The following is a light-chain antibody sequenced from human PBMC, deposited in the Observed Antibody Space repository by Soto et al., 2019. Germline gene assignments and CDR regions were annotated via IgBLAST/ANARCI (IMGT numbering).Light chain of an antibody. J-gene: IGKJ3*01. CDR2: AS. CDR3: QHYGTSAL. Sequence: EIVLTQSPGTLSLSPGEKATLSCRASQSVSDSYLAWYQKKPGQAPRLLIYASNRATGIPDRFSGSGSGTDFTLTISRLEPEEFAVYYCQHYGTSALFGPGTKVDIK. CDR1: QSVSDSY. V-gene: IGKV3-20*01.